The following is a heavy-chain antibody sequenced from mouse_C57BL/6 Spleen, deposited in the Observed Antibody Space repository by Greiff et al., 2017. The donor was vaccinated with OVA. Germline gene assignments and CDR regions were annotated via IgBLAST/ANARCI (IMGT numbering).Heavy chain of an antibody. J-gene: IGHJ1*03. Sequence: QVHVKQPGAELVMPGASVKLSCKASGYTFTSYWMHWVKQRPGQGLEWIGEIDPSDSYTNYNQKFKGKSTLTVDKSSSTAYMQLSSLTSEDSAVYYCARRRGYFDVWGTGTTVTVSS. CDR2: IDPSDSYT. CDR1: GYTFTSYW. CDR3: ARRRGYFDV. V-gene: IGHV1-69*01.